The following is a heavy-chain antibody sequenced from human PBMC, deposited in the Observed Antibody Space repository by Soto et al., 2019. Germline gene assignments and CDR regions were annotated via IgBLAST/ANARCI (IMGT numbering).Heavy chain of an antibody. Sequence: EVQMLESGGGLVQPGGSMKLSCAASGFTFNSYALTWVRQAPGKGLEWVSSITCSGDYARYTDSVKGRFTITRDKVKNTLFLQMKSLSANDTAIYYCGQETNGSYFSAFDFWGQGTMVTGSS. D-gene: IGHD1-1*01. J-gene: IGHJ3*01. V-gene: IGHV3-23*01. CDR1: GFTFNSYA. CDR2: ITCSGDYA. CDR3: GQETNGSYFSAFDF.